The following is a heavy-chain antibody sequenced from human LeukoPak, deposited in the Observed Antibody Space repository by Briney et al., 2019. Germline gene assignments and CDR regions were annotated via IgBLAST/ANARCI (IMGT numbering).Heavy chain of an antibody. J-gene: IGHJ4*02. CDR2: ISHDGSNK. Sequence: PGRSLRLSCAASGFTFSSYGMHWVRQAPGKGLEWVAVISHDGSNKYYADSVKGRFTISRDNSKNTLYLQMNSLRAEGTAVYYCAKDRVPRPAALLDYWGQGTLVTVSS. CDR1: GFTFSSYG. V-gene: IGHV3-30*18. D-gene: IGHD2-2*01. CDR3: AKDRVPRPAALLDY.